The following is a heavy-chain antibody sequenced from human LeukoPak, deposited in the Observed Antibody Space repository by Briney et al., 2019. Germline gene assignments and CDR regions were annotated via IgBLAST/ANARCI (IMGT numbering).Heavy chain of an antibody. CDR3: AKTGPRTYSYGPRPYYYYYGMDV. J-gene: IGHJ6*02. V-gene: IGHV4-34*01. D-gene: IGHD5-18*01. CDR1: GGSFSGYY. Sequence: PSETLPLTCAVYGGSFSGYYWSWIRQPPGKGLEWIGEINHSGSTNYNPSLKSRVTISVDSSKNQFSLKLSSVTAADTAVYYCAKTGPRTYSYGPRPYYYYYGMDVWGQGTTVTVSS. CDR2: INHSGST.